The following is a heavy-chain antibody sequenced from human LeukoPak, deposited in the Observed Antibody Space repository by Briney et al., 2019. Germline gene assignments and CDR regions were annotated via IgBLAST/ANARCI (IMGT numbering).Heavy chain of an antibody. Sequence: SETLSLTCTVSGGSISSGGYYWSWIRQHPGKGLEWIGYIYYSGSTNYNPSLKRRVTQSVDTSKNQFSLKLSSVTAVDTAVYYCARLRPDYDILTGFPMDVWGPGTTVTVSS. J-gene: IGHJ6*02. V-gene: IGHV4-61*08. CDR1: GGSISSGGYY. CDR3: ARLRPDYDILTGFPMDV. D-gene: IGHD3-9*01. CDR2: IYYSGST.